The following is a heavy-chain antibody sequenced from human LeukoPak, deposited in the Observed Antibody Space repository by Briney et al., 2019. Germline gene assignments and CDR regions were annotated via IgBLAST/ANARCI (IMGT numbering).Heavy chain of an antibody. D-gene: IGHD6-19*01. CDR2: ICSSGTNR. J-gene: IGHJ4*02. Sequence: PGGSLRLSCAVSEFPFSFYEMNWVRQAPGMGLEWISNICSSGTNRYYADSVKGRFSISRDNAKSSLYLQMNSLRVEDTAVYYCALLAVASDFDYWGQGALVTVSS. CDR1: EFPFSFYE. CDR3: ALLAVASDFDY. V-gene: IGHV3-48*03.